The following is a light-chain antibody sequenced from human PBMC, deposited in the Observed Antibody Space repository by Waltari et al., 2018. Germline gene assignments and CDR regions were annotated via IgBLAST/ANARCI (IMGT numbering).Light chain of an antibody. Sequence: EIVLTQAPGTLSLSPGERATLACRARQSVSSSYLAWYQQKPGQAPRLLIYGASSRATGIPDRFSGSGSGTDFTLTIRRLEPEDFAVYYCQQYGGSPPFTFGPGTKVDIK. J-gene: IGKJ3*01. V-gene: IGKV3-20*01. CDR1: QSVSSSY. CDR3: QQYGGSPPFT. CDR2: GAS.